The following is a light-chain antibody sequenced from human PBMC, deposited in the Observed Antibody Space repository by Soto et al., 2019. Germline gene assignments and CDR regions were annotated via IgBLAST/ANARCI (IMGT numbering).Light chain of an antibody. CDR1: QGISRK. V-gene: IGKV3-15*01. J-gene: IGKJ1*01. CDR2: RAS. Sequence: IVMTQSPATLSVAPGERVTFSCRASQGISRKVAWYQQRPGQAPRLLIYRASTRATGVPARFSGSGSGTEFTLTISSLQSEDFTVYSCLQYHNLWAFGQGTKVDIK. CDR3: LQYHNLWA.